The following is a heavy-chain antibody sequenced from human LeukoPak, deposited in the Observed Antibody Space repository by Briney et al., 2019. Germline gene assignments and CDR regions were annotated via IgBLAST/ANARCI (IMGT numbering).Heavy chain of an antibody. D-gene: IGHD3-3*01. CDR1: GYSISSGYY. J-gene: IGHJ4*02. CDR2: IHHRGTT. CDR3: ARRGDDFWSGYHIDY. Sequence: SETLSLTCGVSGYSISSGYYWGWIRPPPGKELEWIGSIHHRGTTYYNPSLKSRVTISVDTSKNQFSLKLSSVTAADTAVYYCARRGDDFWSGYHIDYWGQGTLVTVSS. V-gene: IGHV4-38-2*01.